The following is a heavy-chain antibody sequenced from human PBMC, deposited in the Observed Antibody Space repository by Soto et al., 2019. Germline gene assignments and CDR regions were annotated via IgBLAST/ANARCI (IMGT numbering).Heavy chain of an antibody. J-gene: IGHJ6*02. V-gene: IGHV3-23*01. CDR3: AKDSTVTTSLYFYYYGFDV. CDR2: VSGRGGST. CDR1: GFTFNHYA. D-gene: IGHD4-17*01. Sequence: GGSLRLSCTASGFTFNHYAMSWVRQAPGKGLEWVSAVSGRGGSTRYADSVKGRFIISRDNSNSTLYLQMDSLRGEDTAVYYCAKDSTVTTSLYFYYYGFDVWGQGTTVTVSS.